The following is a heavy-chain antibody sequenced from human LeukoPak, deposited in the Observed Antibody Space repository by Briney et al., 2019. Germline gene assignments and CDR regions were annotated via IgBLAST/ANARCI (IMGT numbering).Heavy chain of an antibody. CDR2: ISYDGSYK. CDR1: GFTFGAYA. V-gene: IGHV3-30*18. Sequence: PGGSLRLSCAASGFTFGAYAMHWVRQAPGKGLEWVSAISYDGSYKYYADSVKGRFTISRDNSKNTLYLQMNSLRAEDTAVYYCAKEVDGGYSYGLVDYWGQGTLVTVSS. CDR3: AKEVDGGYSYGLVDY. D-gene: IGHD5-18*01. J-gene: IGHJ4*02.